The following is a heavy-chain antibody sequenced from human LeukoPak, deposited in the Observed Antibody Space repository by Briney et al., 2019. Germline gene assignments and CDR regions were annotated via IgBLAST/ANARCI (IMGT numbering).Heavy chain of an antibody. CDR1: GGSISSSSYY. J-gene: IGHJ4*02. CDR2: IYYSGST. D-gene: IGHD4-17*01. Sequence: SETLSLTCTVSGGSISSSSYYWGWIRQPPGKGLEWIGTIYYSGSTNYNPSLKSRATVSVDTSKNRFSLKLTSVTAADTAVYYCARRPYGDYYFDYWGQGTLVTVSS. CDR3: ARRPYGDYYFDY. V-gene: IGHV4-39*01.